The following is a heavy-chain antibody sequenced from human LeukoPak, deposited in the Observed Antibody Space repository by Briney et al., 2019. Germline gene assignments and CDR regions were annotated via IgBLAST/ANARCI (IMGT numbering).Heavy chain of an antibody. V-gene: IGHV4-34*01. J-gene: IGHJ6*03. CDR1: GGSFSGYY. CDR2: INHSGST. D-gene: IGHD2-2*01. Sequence: SETLSLTCAVYGGSFSGYYWSWIRQPPGKGLEWIGEINHSGSTNYNPSLKSRVTISVDTSKNQFSLKLSSVTAADTAVYYCARRKAGSSTSWKLSASHYYYYIDVWGKGTTVTVSS. CDR3: ARRKAGSSTSWKLSASHYYYYIDV.